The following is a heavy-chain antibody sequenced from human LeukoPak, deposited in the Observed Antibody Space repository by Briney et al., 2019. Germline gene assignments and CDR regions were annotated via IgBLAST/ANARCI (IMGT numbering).Heavy chain of an antibody. CDR3: AKEGGPKMIVGYYFDY. D-gene: IGHD3-22*01. V-gene: IGHV3-30*02. Sequence: PGGSLRLSCAASGFTFSSYGMHWVRQAPGKGLEWVAFIRYDGSNKYYADSVKGRFTISRDNSKNTLYQQMNSLRAEDTAVYYCAKEGGPKMIVGYYFDYWGQGTLVTVSS. CDR2: IRYDGSNK. CDR1: GFTFSSYG. J-gene: IGHJ4*02.